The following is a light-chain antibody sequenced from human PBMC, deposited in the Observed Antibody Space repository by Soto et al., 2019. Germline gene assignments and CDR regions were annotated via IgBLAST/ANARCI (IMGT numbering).Light chain of an antibody. CDR3: QQYSSWPRT. Sequence: EIVLTQSPATLSVSPGGRDTLSCRASQNVMYNLAWYQQKPGQAPRLLVYGASTRATDAPPRFRGSGSGTEFSLTSSSLQSEDYAPYFCQQYSSWPRTFGHGSRVEIK. J-gene: IGKJ1*01. CDR1: QNVMYN. CDR2: GAS. V-gene: IGKV3-15*01.